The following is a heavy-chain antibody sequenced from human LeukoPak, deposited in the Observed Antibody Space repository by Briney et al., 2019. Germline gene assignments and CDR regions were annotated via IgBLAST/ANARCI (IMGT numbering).Heavy chain of an antibody. CDR2: ISTSGSTI. CDR1: GFTFSSYE. D-gene: IGHD3-16*02. J-gene: IGHJ5*02. V-gene: IGHV3-48*03. Sequence: GGSLRLSCAASGFTFSSYEMNWVRQAPGKGLDWVSYISTSGSTIYYADSVKGRFTISRDNAKNSLYLQMNSLRAEDTAVYYCARAGEPPTVYDYVWGSYRYFPPNWFDPWGQGTLVTVSS. CDR3: ARAGEPPTVYDYVWGSYRYFPPNWFDP.